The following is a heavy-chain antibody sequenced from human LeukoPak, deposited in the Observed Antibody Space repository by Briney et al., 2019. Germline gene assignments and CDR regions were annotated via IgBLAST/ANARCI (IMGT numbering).Heavy chain of an antibody. CDR1: GGSISSYY. D-gene: IGHD3-22*01. Sequence: SETLSLTCTVSGGSISSYYWSWIRQPAGKGLEWIGRIYTSGSTNYNPSLKSRVTMSVDTSKNQFSLKLSSVTAADTAVYYCARDHPYDSSGYHYFDYWGQGTLVTVSS. CDR2: IYTSGST. J-gene: IGHJ4*02. V-gene: IGHV4-4*07. CDR3: ARDHPYDSSGYHYFDY.